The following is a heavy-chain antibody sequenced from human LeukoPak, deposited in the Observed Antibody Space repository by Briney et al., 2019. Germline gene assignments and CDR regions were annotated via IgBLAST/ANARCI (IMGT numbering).Heavy chain of an antibody. CDR2: MNPNSNNT. V-gene: IGHV1-8*01. CDR3: ARDPGDGYNLGAFDI. CDR1: GYILTNYD. D-gene: IGHD5-24*01. Sequence: SVKVSCKASGYILTNYDINWVGQATGQGLGWMGWMNPNSNNTGSTQKVQGRVTMTRNTSISAAYMELSSLRSEDTAVYYCARDPGDGYNLGAFDIWGQGTMVTVSS. J-gene: IGHJ3*02.